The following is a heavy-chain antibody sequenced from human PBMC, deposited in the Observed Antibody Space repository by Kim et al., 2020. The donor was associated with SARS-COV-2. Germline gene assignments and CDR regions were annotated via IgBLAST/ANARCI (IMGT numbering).Heavy chain of an antibody. CDR2: ISYDGSSK. V-gene: IGHV3-30*04. J-gene: IGHJ5*02. CDR3: ARTMVRGFNISRFDP. Sequence: GGSLRLSCAASGFTFSTYALHWVRQAPGKGLEWVAVISYDGSSKYYADSVKGRFTISRDNSKNTLYLQMNSLRDEDTAVYHCARTMVRGFNISRFDPWGQGTLVTVSS. CDR1: GFTFSTYA. D-gene: IGHD3-10*01.